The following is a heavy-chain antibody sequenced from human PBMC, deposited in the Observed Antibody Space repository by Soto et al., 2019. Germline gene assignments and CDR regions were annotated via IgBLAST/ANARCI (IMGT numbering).Heavy chain of an antibody. Sequence: LSLTCTVSSAPITKYYWGWVRQAPGRGLEWIGFTHHSGYISYSPSLKSRVTMSVDPSKNQVSLKLTSVTAADTAVYYCGRLQQFINWCIDSWGQGVLLTVSS. CDR2: THHSGYI. J-gene: IGHJ4*02. CDR1: SAPITKYY. V-gene: IGHV4-4*09. CDR3: GRLQQFINWCIDS. D-gene: IGHD2-15*01.